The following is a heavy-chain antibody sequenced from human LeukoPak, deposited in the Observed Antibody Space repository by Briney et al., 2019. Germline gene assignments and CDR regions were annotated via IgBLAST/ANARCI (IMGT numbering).Heavy chain of an antibody. D-gene: IGHD4-17*01. CDR3: ARDDYGDYLLNA. CDR1: GYTFTSYY. Sequence: ASVKVSCKASGYTFTSYYMHWVRQASGQGLEWMGIINPSGGSTSYAQKFQGRVTMTRDTSTSTVYMELSSLRSEDTAVYYCARDDYGDYLLNAWGQGTLVTVSS. CDR2: INPSGGST. V-gene: IGHV1-46*01. J-gene: IGHJ5*02.